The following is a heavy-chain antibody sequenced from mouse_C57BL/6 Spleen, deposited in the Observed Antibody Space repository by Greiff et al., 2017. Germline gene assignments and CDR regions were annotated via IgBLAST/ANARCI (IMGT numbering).Heavy chain of an antibody. D-gene: IGHD2-3*01. Sequence: DVMLVESGGDLVKPGGSLKLSCAASGFTFSSYGMSWVRQTPDKRLEWVATISSGGSYTYYPDSVKGRFTISRDNAKNTLYLQMSSLKSEDTAMYYCARHEGYDYFDYWGQGTTLTVSS. CDR3: ARHEGYDYFDY. V-gene: IGHV5-6*02. CDR1: GFTFSSYG. J-gene: IGHJ2*01. CDR2: ISSGGSYT.